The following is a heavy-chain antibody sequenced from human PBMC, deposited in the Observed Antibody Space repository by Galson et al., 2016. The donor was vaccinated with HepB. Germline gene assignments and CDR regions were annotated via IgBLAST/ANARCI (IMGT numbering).Heavy chain of an antibody. V-gene: IGHV2-5*02. D-gene: IGHD3-22*01. CDR3: ARSYYYYDSSGYYLEEGCSFDL. Sequence: PALVKPTQTLTLTCTFSGFSLSTSGVGVGWIRQPPGKALEWLALIYWDDGKRYSPSLKSRLTITKDTSKNQVVLTMTNMDPVDTATYYCARSYYYYDSSGYYLEEGCSFDLWGRGTLVTVSS. J-gene: IGHJ2*01. CDR1: GFSLSTSGVG. CDR2: IYWDDGK.